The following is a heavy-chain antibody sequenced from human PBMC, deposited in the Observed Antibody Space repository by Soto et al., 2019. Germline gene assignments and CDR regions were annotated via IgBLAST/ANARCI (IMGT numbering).Heavy chain of an antibody. CDR3: TIRPEQRSIDY. CDR2: ISSSVDGGDT. V-gene: IGHV3-21*01. D-gene: IGHD6-13*01. Sequence: GGSLRLSCAASGFTFSSYSMNWVRQAPGKGLEWVSSISSSVDGGDTTYADSVKGRFTISRDNAKNTLYLQMDPLRAEDTAIYCCTIRPEQRSIDYPGPGILVTVSS. J-gene: IGHJ4*01. CDR1: GFTFSSYS.